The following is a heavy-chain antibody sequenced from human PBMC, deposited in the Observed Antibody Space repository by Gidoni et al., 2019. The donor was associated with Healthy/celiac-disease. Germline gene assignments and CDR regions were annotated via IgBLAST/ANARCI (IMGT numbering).Heavy chain of an antibody. Sequence: QVQLVESGGGVVQPGRSLRLSCAASGFTFSSYGMHWVRQAPGKGLEWVAVISYDGINKYYADSVKGRFTISRDNSKNTLYLQMNSLRAEDTAVYYCAKAGLQYSTANWFDPWGQGTLVTVSS. CDR3: AKAGLQYSTANWFDP. J-gene: IGHJ5*02. D-gene: IGHD4-4*01. CDR1: GFTFSSYG. V-gene: IGHV3-30*18. CDR2: ISYDGINK.